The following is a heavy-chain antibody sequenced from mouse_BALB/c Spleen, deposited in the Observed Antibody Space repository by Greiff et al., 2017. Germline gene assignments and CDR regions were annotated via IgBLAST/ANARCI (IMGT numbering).Heavy chain of an antibody. Sequence: QVQLKQSGPELVRPGVSVKISCKGSGYTFTDYAMHWVKQSHAKSLEWIGVISTYYGNTNYNQKFKGKATMTVDKSSSTAYMELARLTSEDSAIYYCAREDYDAWFAYWGQGTLVTVSA. CDR3: AREDYDAWFAY. D-gene: IGHD2-4*01. J-gene: IGHJ3*01. CDR1: GYTFTDYA. CDR2: ISTYYGNT. V-gene: IGHV1-67*01.